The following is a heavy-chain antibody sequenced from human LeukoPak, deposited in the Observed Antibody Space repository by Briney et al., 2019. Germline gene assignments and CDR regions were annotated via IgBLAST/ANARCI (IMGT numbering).Heavy chain of an antibody. CDR1: GGSISSHY. D-gene: IGHD3-22*01. CDR2: IYYSGST. J-gene: IGHJ4*02. V-gene: IGHV4-59*11. CDR3: ARDNYFDSTGYTDY. Sequence: SETLSLTCTVSGGSISSHYWSWIRQSPGKGLEWIGYIYYSGSTHYNPSLKSRVTISVDTSKNQFSLKLRSVTAADTAVYYCARDNYFDSTGYTDYWGQGTLVTVSS.